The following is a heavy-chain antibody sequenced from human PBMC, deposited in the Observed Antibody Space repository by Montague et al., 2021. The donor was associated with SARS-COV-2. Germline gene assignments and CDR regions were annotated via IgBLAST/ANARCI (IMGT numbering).Heavy chain of an antibody. Sequence: SETRSLTCTVSGASISSRSYYWGWIRQPPGKGLEWIGFKYHSGSTYYNPTLKSRATIFVDTSKNQFSLRLSSVTAADTAVYYCANLLRTQLLFGTFYYGMDVWGQGTTVTVSS. CDR1: GASISSRSYY. V-gene: IGHV4-39*07. CDR3: ANLLRTQLLFGTFYYGMDV. CDR2: KYHSGST. J-gene: IGHJ6*02. D-gene: IGHD2-2*01.